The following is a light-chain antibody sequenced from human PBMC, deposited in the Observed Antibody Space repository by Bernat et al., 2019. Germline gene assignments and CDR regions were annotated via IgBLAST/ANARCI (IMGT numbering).Light chain of an antibody. V-gene: IGLV2-8*01. J-gene: IGLJ3*02. CDR3: SSYAGSNNWV. CDR1: SSDVGAFNY. CDR2: EVT. Sequence: QSALTQPPSASGSPGQSVTISCTVTSSDVGAFNYVSWYQQHPGKAPKLIIHEVTKRPSGVPDRFSGTKSGNTASLTVSGLQAEDEAHYFCSSYAGSNNWVFGGGTMLTVL.